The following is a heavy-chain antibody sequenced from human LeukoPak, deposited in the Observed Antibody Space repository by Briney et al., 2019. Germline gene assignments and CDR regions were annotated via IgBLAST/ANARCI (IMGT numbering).Heavy chain of an antibody. V-gene: IGHV4-30-4*08. D-gene: IGHD5-18*01. Sequence: SQTLSLTCTVSGGSISSGDYYWSWIRQPPGKGLEWIGYIYYSGSTYYNPSLKSRVTISVDTSKNQFSLKLSSVTAADTAVYYSARYPGVDTAANDPWGQGTLVTVSS. CDR1: GGSISSGDYY. J-gene: IGHJ5*02. CDR3: ARYPGVDTAANDP. CDR2: IYYSGST.